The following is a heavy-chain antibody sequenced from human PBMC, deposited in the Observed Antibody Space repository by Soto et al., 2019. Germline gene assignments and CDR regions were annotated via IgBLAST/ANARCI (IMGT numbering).Heavy chain of an antibody. CDR3: ARDARPGSWYWDPPGYYYYGMDV. V-gene: IGHV4-61*01. CDR1: GGSVSSGSYY. J-gene: IGHJ6*02. CDR2: IYYSGST. D-gene: IGHD6-13*01. Sequence: SETLSLTCTVSGGSVSSGSYYWSWIRQPPGKGLEWIGYIYYSGSTNYNPSLKSRVTISVDTSKNQFSLKLSSVTAADTAVYYCARDARPGSWYWDPPGYYYYGMDVWGQGTTVTVSS.